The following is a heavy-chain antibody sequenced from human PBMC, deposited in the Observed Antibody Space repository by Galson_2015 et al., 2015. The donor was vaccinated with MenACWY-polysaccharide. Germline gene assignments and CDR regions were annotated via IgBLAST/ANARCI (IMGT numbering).Heavy chain of an antibody. J-gene: IGHJ4*02. CDR2: IFHSGTT. V-gene: IGHV4-38-2*01. Sequence: LSLTCAVSDYSIRRGYFWGWIRQPPGKGLEWIASIFHSGTTYYNPSLKSRVTISVDTSKNQFSRKLSSVTAADTAVYYCARVEKYSGSFYILYWGQGTLVTVSS. D-gene: IGHD1-26*01. CDR1: DYSIRRGYF. CDR3: ARVEKYSGSFYILY.